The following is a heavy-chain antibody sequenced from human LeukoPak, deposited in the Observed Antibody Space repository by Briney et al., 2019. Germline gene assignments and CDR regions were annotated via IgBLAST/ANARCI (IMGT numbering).Heavy chain of an antibody. D-gene: IGHD6-13*01. Sequence: GGSLRLSCAASGFTFSNAWMSWVRQAPGKGLEWVGRIKSKTDGGTTDYAAPVKGRLTISRDDSKNTLYLQMNSLKTEDTAVYYCTTDRGAAAGPENWFDPWGQGTLVTVSS. CDR3: TTDRGAAAGPENWFDP. V-gene: IGHV3-15*01. CDR2: IKSKTDGGTT. J-gene: IGHJ5*02. CDR1: GFTFSNAW.